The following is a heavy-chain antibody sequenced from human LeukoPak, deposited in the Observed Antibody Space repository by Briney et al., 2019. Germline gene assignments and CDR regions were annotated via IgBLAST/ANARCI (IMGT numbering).Heavy chain of an antibody. CDR3: ARPYSSGWYVDFQH. CDR2: ISYDGSNK. V-gene: IGHV3-30*03. J-gene: IGHJ1*01. CDR1: GFTFSSYG. D-gene: IGHD6-19*01. Sequence: GGSLRLSCAASGFTFSSYGMHWARQAPGKGLEWVAVISYDGSNKYYADSVKGRFTISRDNSKNTLYLQMNSLRAEDTAVYYCARPYSSGWYVDFQHWGQGTLVTVSS.